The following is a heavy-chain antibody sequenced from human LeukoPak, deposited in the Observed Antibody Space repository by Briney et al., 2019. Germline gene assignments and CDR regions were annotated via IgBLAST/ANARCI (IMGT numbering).Heavy chain of an antibody. V-gene: IGHV3-11*01. J-gene: IGHJ4*02. D-gene: IGHD3-10*01. CDR2: ISSSGATT. CDR3: ARCSRGPSGSY. Sequence: GGSLRLSCAASGFPFSDYSMAWTRHAPGKGLEWLSHISSSGATTYNPDSVKGRFTISRDNTKHSVYLQMNSLGVEDTAVYYCARCSRGPSGSYWGQGTLVTVSS. CDR1: GFPFSDYS.